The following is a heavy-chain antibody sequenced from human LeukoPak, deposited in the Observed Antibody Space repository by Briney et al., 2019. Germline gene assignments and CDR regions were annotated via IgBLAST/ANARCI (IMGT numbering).Heavy chain of an antibody. V-gene: IGHV5-51*01. CDR2: IYPGDSDT. CDR1: GYSFTSYW. CDR3: ARWYYDILTGYSRYNWFDP. J-gene: IGHJ5*02. D-gene: IGHD3-9*01. Sequence: GESLKISCKGSGYSFTSYWIGWVRQMPGKGLEWMGIIYPGDSDTRYSPSFQGQVTISADKSISTAYLQWSSLKASDTAMYYCARWYYDILTGYSRYNWFDPWGQGTLVTVSS.